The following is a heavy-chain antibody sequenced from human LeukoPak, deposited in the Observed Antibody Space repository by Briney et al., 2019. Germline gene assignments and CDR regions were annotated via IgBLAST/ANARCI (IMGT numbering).Heavy chain of an antibody. V-gene: IGHV3-23*01. CDR2: ISGSGGST. CDR1: GFTFSSYA. D-gene: IGHD3-22*01. J-gene: IGHJ4*02. Sequence: GSLRLSCAASGFTFSSYAMSWVRQAPGKGLEWVSAISGSGGSTYYADSVKGRFTISRDNSKNTLYLQMNSLRAEDTAVYYCATDRGGGYYDSSGYPFDYWGQGTLVTVSS. CDR3: ATDRGGGYYDSSGYPFDY.